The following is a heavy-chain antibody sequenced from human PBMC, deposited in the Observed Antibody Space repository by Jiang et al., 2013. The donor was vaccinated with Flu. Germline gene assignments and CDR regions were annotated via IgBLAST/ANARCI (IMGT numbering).Heavy chain of an antibody. CDR2: LLCGSS. J-gene: IGHJ4*02. CDR3: ARPVYGSPYSYGH. CDR1: VAPSAVVVSA. Sequence: GLVKPSRPCPSPALSLVAPSAVVVSAGAGSASPQEGAGVDWEYLLCGSSYYNPSLKSRVTISLDTSKNQFSLKLSSVTAADTAVYYCARPVYGSPYSYGHWGQGALVTVSS. D-gene: IGHD5-18*01. V-gene: IGHV4-39*07.